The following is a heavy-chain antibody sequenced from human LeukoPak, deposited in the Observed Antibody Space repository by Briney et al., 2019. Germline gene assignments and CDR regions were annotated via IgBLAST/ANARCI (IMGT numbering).Heavy chain of an antibody. CDR2: IIPILGIA. V-gene: IGHV1-69*04. CDR1: GGTFSSYA. D-gene: IGHD1-26*01. CDR3: ARVVSGSYPFDY. J-gene: IGHJ4*02. Sequence: SVKVSCKASGGTFSSYAISWVRQAPGQGLEWMGRIIPILGIANYAQKFQGRVTITADKSTSTAYMELSSLRSEDTAVYYRARVVSGSYPFDYWGQGTLVTVSS.